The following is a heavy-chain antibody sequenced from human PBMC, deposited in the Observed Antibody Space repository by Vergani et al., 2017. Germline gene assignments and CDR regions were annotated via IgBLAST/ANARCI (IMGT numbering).Heavy chain of an antibody. CDR3: ARDRGSGSYYPYYYYGMDV. J-gene: IGHJ6*02. CDR2: INSDGSST. D-gene: IGHD3-10*01. V-gene: IGHV3-74*01. CDR1: GFTFSSYW. Sequence: EVQLVESGGGLVQPGGSLRLSCAASGFTFSSYWMHWVRQAPGKGLVWVSRINSDGSSTSYADSVKGRFTISRDNAKNTLYLQMNSLRAEDTAVYYCARDRGSGSYYPYYYYGMDVWGQGTTVTVSS.